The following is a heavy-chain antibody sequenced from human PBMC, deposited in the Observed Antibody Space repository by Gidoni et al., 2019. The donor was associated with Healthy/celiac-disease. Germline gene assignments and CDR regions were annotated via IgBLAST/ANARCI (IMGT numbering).Heavy chain of an antibody. CDR1: GFTFSSYS. J-gene: IGHJ4*02. Sequence: EVQLVESGGGLVKPGGSLRLSCAASGFTFSSYSMNWVRQAPVKGLECVSSISSSSSYIYYADAVKGRFTISRDNAKNSLYLQMNSLRAEDTAVYYCARDHYDSSGYYSYWGQGTLVTVSS. V-gene: IGHV3-21*01. D-gene: IGHD3-22*01. CDR3: ARDHYDSSGYYSY. CDR2: ISSSSSYI.